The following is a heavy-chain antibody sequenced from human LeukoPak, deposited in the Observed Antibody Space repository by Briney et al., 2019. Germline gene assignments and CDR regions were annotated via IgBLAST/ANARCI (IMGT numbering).Heavy chain of an antibody. J-gene: IGHJ6*02. V-gene: IGHV4-34*01. CDR1: GGSFSGYY. CDR3: ARGPYYSSSWVYYYYYGMDV. D-gene: IGHD6-13*01. CDR2: INHSGST. Sequence: KPSETLSLTCAVYGGSFSGYYWSWIRQPPGKGLEWIGEINHSGSTNYNPSLKSRVTISVDTSKNQFSLKLSSVTAADTAVYYCARGPYYSSSWVYYYYYGMDVWGQGTTVTVSS.